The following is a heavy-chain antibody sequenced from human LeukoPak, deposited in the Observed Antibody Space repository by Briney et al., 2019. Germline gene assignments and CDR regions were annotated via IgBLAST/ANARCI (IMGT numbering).Heavy chain of an antibody. V-gene: IGHV4-34*01. Sequence: SETLSLSCAVYGGSFSGYYWSWIRQPPGKGLEWIGEINHSGSTNYNPSLKSRVTISVDTSKNQFSLKLTSVTAADAAVYYCARDLGYSGFDWAPWGQGTLVTVSS. D-gene: IGHD5-12*01. CDR2: INHSGST. CDR3: ARDLGYSGFDWAP. J-gene: IGHJ5*02. CDR1: GGSFSGYY.